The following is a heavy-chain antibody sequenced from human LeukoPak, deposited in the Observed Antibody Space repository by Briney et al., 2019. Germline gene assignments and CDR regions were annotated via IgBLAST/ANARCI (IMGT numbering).Heavy chain of an antibody. J-gene: IGHJ3*02. CDR3: ASVSRLKDAFDI. Sequence: SETLSLTCAVYGGSFSGYYWSWIRQPPGKGLEWIGEINHSGSTNYNPSLKSRVTISVDTSKNQFSLKLSSVTAADTAVYYCASVSRLKDAFDIWGQGTMVTVSS. CDR2: INHSGST. V-gene: IGHV4-34*01. D-gene: IGHD3-22*01. CDR1: GGSFSGYY.